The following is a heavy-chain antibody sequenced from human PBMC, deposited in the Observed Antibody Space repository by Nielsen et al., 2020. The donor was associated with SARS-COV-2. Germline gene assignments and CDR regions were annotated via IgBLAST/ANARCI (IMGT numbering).Heavy chain of an antibody. J-gene: IGHJ4*02. Sequence: GESLKISCAASGFTFSSYAMSWVRQAPGKGLEWVAVISYDGSNKYYADSVKGRFTISRDNSKNTLYLQMNSLRAEDTAVYYCAKGGGSSSSFDYWGQGTLVTVSS. CDR2: ISYDGSNK. CDR1: GFTFSSYA. CDR3: AKGGGSSSSFDY. V-gene: IGHV3-30*18. D-gene: IGHD2-15*01.